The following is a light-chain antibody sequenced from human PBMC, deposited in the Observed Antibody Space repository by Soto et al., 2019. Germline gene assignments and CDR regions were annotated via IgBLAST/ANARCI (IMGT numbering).Light chain of an antibody. Sequence: EIVLTQSPRTLSLSPGERATLSCRASQSVRSSHLAWYQQMPGQAPRLLIYGTSNRATGIPDRFSGSGSGTDFTLTISRLEPEDFAMYYCQQYGSSLITFGQGTRLEIK. CDR2: GTS. V-gene: IGKV3-20*01. CDR3: QQYGSSLIT. J-gene: IGKJ5*01. CDR1: QSVRSSH.